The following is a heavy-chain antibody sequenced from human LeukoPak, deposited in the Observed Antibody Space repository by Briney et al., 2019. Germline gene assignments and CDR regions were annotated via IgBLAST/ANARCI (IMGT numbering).Heavy chain of an antibody. CDR3: AKSRSYTVRDAFEI. CDR1: GFTFSNYA. D-gene: IGHD3-10*01. CDR2: ITNSGGDT. Sequence: GGSLRLSCAASGFTFSNYAMSWVRQAPGRGLEWVLGITNSGGDTQYADSVKGRFPISRDNSKNTLYLKMNSMKAEYSAGNYCAKSRSYTVRDAFEIWGQGTKVTVSS. V-gene: IGHV3-23*01. J-gene: IGHJ3*02.